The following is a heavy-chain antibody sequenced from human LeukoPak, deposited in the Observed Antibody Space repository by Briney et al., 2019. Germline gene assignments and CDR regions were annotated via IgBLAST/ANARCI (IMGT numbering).Heavy chain of an antibody. CDR1: GGSISSSSYY. J-gene: IGHJ5*02. V-gene: IGHV4-39*01. Sequence: PSETLSLTCTVSGGSISSSSYYWGWIRQPPGKGLEWIGTIYYGGSTYYNPSLKSRVTISVDTSKNQFSLKQSSVTAADTAVYYCARQSPNTYTSSWYNWFDPWGQGTLVTVSS. CDR3: ARQSPNTYTSSWYNWFDP. D-gene: IGHD6-13*01. CDR2: IYYGGST.